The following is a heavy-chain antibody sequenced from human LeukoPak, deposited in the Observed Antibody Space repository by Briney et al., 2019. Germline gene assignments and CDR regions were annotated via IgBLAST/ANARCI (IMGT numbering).Heavy chain of an antibody. CDR2: IKQDGSEK. V-gene: IGHV3-7*01. CDR1: GFTFSSYW. D-gene: IGHD3-9*01. J-gene: IGHJ4*02. Sequence: PGGSLRLSCAASGFTFSSYWMSWVRQAPGKGLEWVANIKQDGSEKYYVDSVKGRFTISKDNAKNSLYLQMNSLRAEDTAVYYCARVRLYDILTGYIDYWGQGTLVTVSS. CDR3: ARVRLYDILTGYIDY.